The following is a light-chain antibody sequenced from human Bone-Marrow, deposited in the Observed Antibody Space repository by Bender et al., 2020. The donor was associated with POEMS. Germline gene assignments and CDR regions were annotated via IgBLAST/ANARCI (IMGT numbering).Light chain of an antibody. Sequence: QSALTQPRSVSGSPRQSVTISCPGTSGDIGTYNYVSWYQQHPGKAPNLIIYEVSKRPSGVLDRFSGAKSGNTPSLTVSGLQADDEADYFCSSYTGSDSVLFGGGTKLTVL. CDR2: EVS. J-gene: IGLJ2*01. CDR3: SSYTGSDSVL. V-gene: IGLV2-8*01. CDR1: SGDIGTYNY.